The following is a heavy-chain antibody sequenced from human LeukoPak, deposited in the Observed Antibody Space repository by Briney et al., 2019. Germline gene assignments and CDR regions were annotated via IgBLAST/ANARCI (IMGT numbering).Heavy chain of an antibody. CDR3: ARMEDYGDSKSDY. CDR2: ISSSSSYI. V-gene: IGHV3-21*01. J-gene: IGHJ4*02. Sequence: PWGSLRLSCAASGLTFSSYSMNWVRQAPGKGLEWVSSISSSSSYIYYADSVKGRFTISRDNAKNSLYLQMNSLRAEDTAVYYCARMEDYGDSKSDYWGQGTLVTVSS. D-gene: IGHD4-17*01. CDR1: GLTFSSYS.